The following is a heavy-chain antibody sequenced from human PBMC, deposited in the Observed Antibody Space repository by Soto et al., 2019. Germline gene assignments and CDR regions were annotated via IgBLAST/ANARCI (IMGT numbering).Heavy chain of an antibody. CDR1: GYSFTSYW. CDR3: ARAGRYDYIWDYYYMDV. D-gene: IGHD3-16*01. V-gene: IGHV5-51*01. Sequence: GESLKISCKGSGYSFTSYWIGWVRQMPGKGLEWMGIIYPGDSDTRYSPSFQGQVTISADKSISTAYLQWSSLKASDTAMYYCARAGRYDYIWDYYYMDVWGKGTTVTVSS. CDR2: IYPGDSDT. J-gene: IGHJ6*03.